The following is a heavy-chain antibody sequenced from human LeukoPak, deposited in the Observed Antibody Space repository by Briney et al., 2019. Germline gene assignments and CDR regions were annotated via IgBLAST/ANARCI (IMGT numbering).Heavy chain of an antibody. CDR1: GGSFSGYY. CDR2: INHSGST. V-gene: IGHV4-34*01. CDR3: ARGVRRPYGSGIVNWFDP. D-gene: IGHD3-10*01. J-gene: IGHJ5*02. Sequence: SETLSLTCAVYGGSFSGYYWSWIRQPPGKGLEWIGEINHSGSTNYNPSLKSRVTISVDTSKNQFSLKLSSVTAADTAVYYCARGVRRPYGSGIVNWFDPWGQGTLVTVSS.